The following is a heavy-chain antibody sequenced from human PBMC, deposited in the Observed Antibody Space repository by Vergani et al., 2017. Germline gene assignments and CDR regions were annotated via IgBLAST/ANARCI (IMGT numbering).Heavy chain of an antibody. V-gene: IGHV1-69*08. CDR2: IIPILGIA. J-gene: IGHJ6*02. CDR3: ARDQSITMVRGVVYGMDV. CDR1: GGTFSSYT. Sequence: QVQLVQSGAEVKKPGSSVKVSCKASGGTFSSYTISWVRQAPGQGLEWMGRIIPILGIANYAQKFQGRVTLTADKSTSTAYMELSSLRSEDTAVDYCARDQSITMVRGVVYGMDVWGQGTTVTVSS. D-gene: IGHD3-10*01.